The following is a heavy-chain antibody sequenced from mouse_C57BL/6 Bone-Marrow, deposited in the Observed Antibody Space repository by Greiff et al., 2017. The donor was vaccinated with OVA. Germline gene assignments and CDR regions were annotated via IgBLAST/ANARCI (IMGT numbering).Heavy chain of an antibody. J-gene: IGHJ2*01. V-gene: IGHV1-61*01. CDR3: ARLLPPYFDY. Sequence: QVQVQQPGAELVRPGSSVKLSCKASGYTFTSYWMDWVKQRPGQGLEWIGNIYPSDSETHYNQKFKDKATLTVDKSSSTAYMQLSSLTSEDSAVYYCARLLPPYFDYWGQGTTLTVSS. D-gene: IGHD1-1*01. CDR2: IYPSDSET. CDR1: GYTFTSYW.